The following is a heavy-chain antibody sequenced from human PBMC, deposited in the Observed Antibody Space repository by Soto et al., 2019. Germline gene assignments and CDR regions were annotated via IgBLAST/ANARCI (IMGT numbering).Heavy chain of an antibody. D-gene: IGHD3-22*01. Sequence: LEILSLTCTVSGGSISSYCWSWIRQPPGKGLEWIGYIYYSGSTNYNPSLKSRVTISVDTSKNQFSLKLSSVTAADTAVYYCARDGYYDSPWGQGTLVTVSS. J-gene: IGHJ4*02. CDR2: IYYSGST. CDR1: GGSISSYC. CDR3: ARDGYYDSP. V-gene: IGHV4-59*01.